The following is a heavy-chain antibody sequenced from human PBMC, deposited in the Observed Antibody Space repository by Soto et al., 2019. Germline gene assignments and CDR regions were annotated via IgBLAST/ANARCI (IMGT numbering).Heavy chain of an antibody. CDR1: GFTFSSYG. D-gene: IGHD3-22*01. V-gene: IGHV3-30*18. Sequence: PGGSLRLSCAASGFTFSSYGMHWVRQAPGKGLEWVAVISYDGSNKYYADSVKGRFTISRDNSKNTLYLQMNSLRAEDTAVYYCAKGRYYYDSSGYRDYFDYWGQGTLVTVS. CDR2: ISYDGSNK. CDR3: AKGRYYYDSSGYRDYFDY. J-gene: IGHJ4*02.